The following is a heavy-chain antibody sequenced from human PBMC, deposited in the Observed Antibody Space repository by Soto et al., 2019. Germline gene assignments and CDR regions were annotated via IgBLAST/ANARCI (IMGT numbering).Heavy chain of an antibody. CDR3: ARQHDNKSTWYRFGY. V-gene: IGHV3-30-3*01. CDR2: ISYDGTTK. Sequence: QVQLVESGGDVVQPGRSLRLSCVVSGFSFSNYVMHWVRQAPGKGLEWVAVISYDGTTKYYAGSVRGRFSISRDNPENTLFLQMNSLRPEDTAVYYCARQHDNKSTWYRFGYWGQGTLVTVSS. D-gene: IGHD6-13*01. J-gene: IGHJ4*02. CDR1: GFSFSNYV.